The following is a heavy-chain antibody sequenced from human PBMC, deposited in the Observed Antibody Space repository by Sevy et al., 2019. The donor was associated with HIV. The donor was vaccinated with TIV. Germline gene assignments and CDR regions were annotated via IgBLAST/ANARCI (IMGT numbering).Heavy chain of an antibody. Sequence: GGSLRLSCAASGFTFSSYGMHWVRQAPGKGLEWVAVIWYDGSNKYYADSVKGRFTISRDNSKNTLYLQMNSLRAEDTDVYYCARESYYDFWSGYLERAFDIWGQGTMVTVSS. D-gene: IGHD3-3*01. CDR1: GFTFSSYG. V-gene: IGHV3-33*01. J-gene: IGHJ3*02. CDR3: ARESYYDFWSGYLERAFDI. CDR2: IWYDGSNK.